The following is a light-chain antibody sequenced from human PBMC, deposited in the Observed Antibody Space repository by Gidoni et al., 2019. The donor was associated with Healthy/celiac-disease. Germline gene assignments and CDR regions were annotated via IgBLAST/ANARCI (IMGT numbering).Light chain of an antibody. Sequence: DIQLTQSPSFLSACVGDRVTITCRASQGISSYLAWYQQKPGKAPKLLIYAASTLQSGVPSRFSGSGSGTEFTLTISSLQPEDFATYYCQQRNSYPSITFGQGTRLEIK. CDR1: QGISSY. V-gene: IGKV1-9*01. CDR2: AAS. J-gene: IGKJ5*01. CDR3: QQRNSYPSIT.